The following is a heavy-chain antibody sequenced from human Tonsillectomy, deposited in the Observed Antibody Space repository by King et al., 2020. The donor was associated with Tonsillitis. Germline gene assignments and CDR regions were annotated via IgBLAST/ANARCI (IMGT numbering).Heavy chain of an antibody. CDR3: ARVRLRSIATRHFDY. V-gene: IGHV3-11*01. CDR2: LSPSASPV. D-gene: IGHD6-6*01. Sequence: VQLVESGGGLVKPGGSLRISCAASGFNLTDSYISRIRQAPGKGLGWLSYLSPSASPVYYAFSLEGRFTLSRDTATAALYLQMNSLRAEDTAVYYCARVRLRSIATRHFDYWGQGTLVTVSS. CDR1: GFNLTDSY. J-gene: IGHJ4*02.